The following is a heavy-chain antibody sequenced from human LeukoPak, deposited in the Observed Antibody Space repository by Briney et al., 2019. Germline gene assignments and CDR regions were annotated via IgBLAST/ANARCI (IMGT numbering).Heavy chain of an antibody. V-gene: IGHV3-30*18. CDR1: GFTFSSYS. CDR2: ISYDGSNK. CDR3: AKEPLDGYNYPVGYYFDY. Sequence: GGSLRLSCAASGFTFSSYSMNWVRQAPGKGLEWVAVISYDGSNKYYADSVKGRFTISRDNSKNTLYLQMNSLRAEDTTVYYCAKEPLDGYNYPVGYYFDYWGQGTLVTVSS. J-gene: IGHJ4*02. D-gene: IGHD5-24*01.